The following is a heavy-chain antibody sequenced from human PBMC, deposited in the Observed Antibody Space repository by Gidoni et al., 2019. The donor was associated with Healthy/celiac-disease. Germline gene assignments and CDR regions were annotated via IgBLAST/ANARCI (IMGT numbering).Heavy chain of an antibody. CDR3: ARNYDSSGTPLFYFDY. V-gene: IGHV1-69*01. D-gene: IGHD3-22*01. CDR2: IIPIFGTA. CDR1: GGPFSSYA. Sequence: QVQLVQSGAEVKKPGSSVKVSCQASGGPFSSYAISWVQQAPGQGLEWMGGIIPIFGTANYAQKFQGRVTITADESTSTAYMELSSLRSEDTAAYYCARNYDSSGTPLFYFDYWGQGTLVTVSS. J-gene: IGHJ4*02.